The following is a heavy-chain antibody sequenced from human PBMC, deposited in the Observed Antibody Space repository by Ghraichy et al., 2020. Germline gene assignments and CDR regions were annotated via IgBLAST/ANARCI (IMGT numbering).Heavy chain of an antibody. CDR3: AGIRPGGYGDGGSAFHTPYYYYVMDV. Sequence: SETLSLTCAVYGGSFSGYYWSWIRQPPGKGLEWIGEINHSGSTNYNPSLKSRVTISVDTSKNQFSLKLSSVTAADTAVYYCAGIRPGGYGDGGSAFHTPYYYYVMDVWGQGITVTVSS. CDR1: GGSFSGYY. V-gene: IGHV4-34*01. J-gene: IGHJ6*02. D-gene: IGHD4-17*01. CDR2: INHSGST.